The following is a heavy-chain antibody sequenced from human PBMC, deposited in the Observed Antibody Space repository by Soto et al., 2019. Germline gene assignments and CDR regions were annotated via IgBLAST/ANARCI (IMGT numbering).Heavy chain of an antibody. CDR2: SNEGSGNS. J-gene: IGHJ4*02. CDR1: GYNFKNYA. CDR3: VRDDRAISGVVTXDY. Sequence: QVQLVQSGAEVKRPGASVRVSCKASGYNFKNYAIHWVRQAPGQRLEWMGWSNEGSGNSRYSQKFQGRVSITRDTSANTVYMDLSSLKSEDXXXXXXVRDDRAISGVVTXDYWGPGT. D-gene: IGHD3-3*01. V-gene: IGHV1-3*01.